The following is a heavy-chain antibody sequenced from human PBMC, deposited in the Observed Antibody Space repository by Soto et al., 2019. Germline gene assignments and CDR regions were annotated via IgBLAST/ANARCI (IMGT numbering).Heavy chain of an antibody. D-gene: IGHD6-13*01. CDR1: GDSVSSNSAA. V-gene: IGHV6-1*01. J-gene: IGHJ6*02. Sequence: SQTLSLTCAISGDSVSSNSAAWNWIRQSPSRGLEWLGRTYYRSKWYNDYAVSVKSRITITPNTSKNQFSLQLNSVTPEDTAVYYCAREPSYSSSWYYYYGMDVWGQGTTVTVSS. CDR2: TYYRSKWYN. CDR3: AREPSYSSSWYYYYGMDV.